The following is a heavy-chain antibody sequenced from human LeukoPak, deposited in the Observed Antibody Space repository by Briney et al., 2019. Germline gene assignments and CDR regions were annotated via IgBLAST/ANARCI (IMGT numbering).Heavy chain of an antibody. CDR3: AKDSLIHYDFWSGSPVDY. CDR1: GFTFSSYA. V-gene: IGHV3-23*01. D-gene: IGHD3-3*01. J-gene: IGHJ4*02. CDR2: ISGSGGST. Sequence: GGSLRLSCAASGFTFSSYAMSWVRQAPGKGLEWVSAISGSGGSTYYADSVKGRFTTSRVNSKNTLYLQMNSLRAEDTAVYYCAKDSLIHYDFWSGSPVDYWGQGTLVTVSS.